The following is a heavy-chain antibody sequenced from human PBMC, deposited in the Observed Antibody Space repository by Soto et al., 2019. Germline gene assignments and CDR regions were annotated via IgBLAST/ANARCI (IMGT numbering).Heavy chain of an antibody. J-gene: IGHJ4*02. Sequence: ASVKVSCKASGYTFTSYAMHWVRQAPGQRLEWMGWINAGNGNTKYSQKFQGRVTITRDTSASTAYMELSSLRSEDTAVYYCARETPISTSGAFDYWGQGTLVTVSS. CDR1: GYTFTSYA. CDR3: ARETPISTSGAFDY. D-gene: IGHD3-10*01. V-gene: IGHV1-3*01. CDR2: INAGNGNT.